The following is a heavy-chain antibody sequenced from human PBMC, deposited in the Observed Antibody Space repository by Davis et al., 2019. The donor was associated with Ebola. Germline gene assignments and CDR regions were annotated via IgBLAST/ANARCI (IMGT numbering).Heavy chain of an antibody. CDR2: IYYSGST. V-gene: IGHV4-34*01. D-gene: IGHD5-12*01. CDR3: ARSDIVATITLDY. J-gene: IGHJ4*02. CDR1: GGSFSGYY. Sequence: SETLSLTCAVYGGSFSGYYWSWIRQPPGKGLEWIGSIYYSGSTYYNPSLKSRVTISVDTSKNQFSLKLSSVTAADTAVYYCARSDIVATITLDYWGQGTLVTVSS.